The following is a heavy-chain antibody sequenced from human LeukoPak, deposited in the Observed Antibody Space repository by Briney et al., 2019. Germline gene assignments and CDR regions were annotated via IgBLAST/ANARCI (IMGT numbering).Heavy chain of an antibody. V-gene: IGHV3-66*01. D-gene: IGHD1-26*01. CDR2: IYSGGST. J-gene: IGHJ4*02. CDR1: GFTFSSYA. CDR3: ARGHGIVGATLYYFDY. Sequence: GGPLRLSCAASGFTFSSYAMSWVRQAPGKGLEWVSVIYSGGSTYYADSVKGRFTISRDNSKNTLYLQMNSLRAEDTAVYYCARGHGIVGATLYYFDYWGQGTLVTVSS.